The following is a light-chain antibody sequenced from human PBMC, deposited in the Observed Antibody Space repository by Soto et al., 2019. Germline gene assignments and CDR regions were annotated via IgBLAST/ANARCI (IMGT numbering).Light chain of an antibody. CDR1: QSVSSSY. CDR2: GAS. V-gene: IGKV3-20*01. Sequence: EVVLTQSPGPLSLSPGARATLSCRASQSVSSSYLAWYQQKPGQAPRLLIYGASSRATGIPDRFSGSGSGTDFTLTISRLEPEDSAVYYCQQYGSSPTYTFGQGTKLEIK. CDR3: QQYGSSPTYT. J-gene: IGKJ2*01.